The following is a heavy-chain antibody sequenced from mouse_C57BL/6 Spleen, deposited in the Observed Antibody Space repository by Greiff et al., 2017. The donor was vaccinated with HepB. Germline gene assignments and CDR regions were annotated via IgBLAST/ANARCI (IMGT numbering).Heavy chain of an antibody. Sequence: EVQLVESGAGLVKPGGSLKLSCAASGFTFSSYAMSWVRQTPEKRLEWVAYISSGGDYIYYADTVKGRFTISRDNARNTLYLQMSSLKSEDTAMYYCTRALNWAFAYWGQGTLVTVSA. J-gene: IGHJ3*01. D-gene: IGHD4-1*01. CDR3: TRALNWAFAY. CDR1: GFTFSSYA. V-gene: IGHV5-9-1*02. CDR2: ISSGGDYI.